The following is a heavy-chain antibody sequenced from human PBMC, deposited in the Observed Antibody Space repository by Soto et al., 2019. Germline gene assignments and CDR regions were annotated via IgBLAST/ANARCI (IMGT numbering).Heavy chain of an antibody. D-gene: IGHD7-27*01. CDR1: GASISNAYCY. Sequence: SKTLSLTCAISGASISNAYCYWSWIRQLPDKGLEWIGHIYNGGSTYNNPSLTSRVTISVDTSRNQFSLQLTSVSAADTSVYYCATGPSGDKVASWGQAILVT. CDR2: IYNGGST. CDR3: ATGPSGDKVAS. V-gene: IGHV4-30-4*01. J-gene: IGHJ4*02.